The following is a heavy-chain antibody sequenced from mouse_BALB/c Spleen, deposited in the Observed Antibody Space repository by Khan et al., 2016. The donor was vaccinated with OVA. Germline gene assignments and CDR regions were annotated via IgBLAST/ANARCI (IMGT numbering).Heavy chain of an antibody. Sequence: VQLQQSGAELVRPGALVKLSCKASGFNIKDYYIHWVKQRPEQGLEWIGWIDPENGETVYDPKFQGKATITSDTSSNTAYLQLSSLTSKDTAVYYCARSGYFAWVAYWGQGTLVTVSA. CDR2: IDPENGET. V-gene: IGHV14-1*02. CDR1: GFNIKDYY. CDR3: ARSGYFAWVAY. J-gene: IGHJ3*01.